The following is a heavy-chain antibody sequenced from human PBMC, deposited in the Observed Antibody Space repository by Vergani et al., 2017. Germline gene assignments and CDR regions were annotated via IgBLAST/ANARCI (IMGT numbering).Heavy chain of an antibody. CDR2: TYYRSKWNN. D-gene: IGHD6-13*01. J-gene: IGHJ3*02. V-gene: IGHV6-1*01. Sequence: QVQLQQSGPGLVKPSQTLSLTCAISGDSVSSDSAAWNWIRQSPSRGLEWLGRTYYRSKWNNDYAVSVKSRITINPDTSKNHFSLQLNSVTPEDTAVYYCARENLMAAAAPVAFDIGGQGTMGTVSS. CDR3: ARENLMAAAAPVAFDI. CDR1: GDSVSSDSAA.